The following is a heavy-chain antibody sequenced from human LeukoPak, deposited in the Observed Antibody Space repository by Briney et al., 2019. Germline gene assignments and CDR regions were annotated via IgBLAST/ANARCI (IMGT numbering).Heavy chain of an antibody. Sequence: GGSLRLSCAASGFIFSGYYMTWIRQAPEKGLEWVSHITSTGATIYYADSVKGRFTISRDNAKNSLSLQMNSLRAEDTGVYFCARVLSSGYSPFDYWGQGILVTVSS. CDR2: ITSTGATI. V-gene: IGHV3-11*01. CDR3: ARVLSSGYSPFDY. D-gene: IGHD3-22*01. J-gene: IGHJ4*02. CDR1: GFIFSGYY.